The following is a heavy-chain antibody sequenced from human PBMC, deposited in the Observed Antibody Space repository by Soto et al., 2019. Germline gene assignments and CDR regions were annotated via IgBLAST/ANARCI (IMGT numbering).Heavy chain of an antibody. D-gene: IGHD6-19*01. Sequence: PGGSLRLSCAASRFTFDDYTMHWVRQAPGKGLEWVSLISWDGGSTYYADSVKGRFTISRDNSKNSLYLQMNSLRTEDTALYYCAKDNLSRAVAGTNYYYGMDVWGQGTTVTVSS. CDR1: RFTFDDYT. CDR3: AKDNLSRAVAGTNYYYGMDV. V-gene: IGHV3-43*01. CDR2: ISWDGGST. J-gene: IGHJ6*02.